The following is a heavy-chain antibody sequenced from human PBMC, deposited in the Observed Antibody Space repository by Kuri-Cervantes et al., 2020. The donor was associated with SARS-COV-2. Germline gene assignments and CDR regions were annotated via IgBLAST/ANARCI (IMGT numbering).Heavy chain of an antibody. CDR2: IYHSGST. D-gene: IGHD3-10*01. CDR1: GYSISSGYY. Sequence: LETLSLTCAVSGYSISSGYYWGWIRQPPGKGLEWIGSIYHSGSTYYNPSLKSRVTISVDTSKNQFSLKLSSVTAADTAVYYCARITMVRGVIYMDVWGKGTTVTSP. CDR3: ARITMVRGVIYMDV. V-gene: IGHV4-38-2*01. J-gene: IGHJ6*03.